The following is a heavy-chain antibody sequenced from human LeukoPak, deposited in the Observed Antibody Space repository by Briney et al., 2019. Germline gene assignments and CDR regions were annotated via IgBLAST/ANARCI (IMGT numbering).Heavy chain of an antibody. CDR3: AKGGREAGTVGY. CDR1: GFTVSSNF. D-gene: IGHD6-19*01. Sequence: PGGSLRLSCAASGFTVSSNFMSWVRQAPGKGLEWVSVIYSDGSAFYADSVKGRFTISRDNSKNTLYMQMNSLRAEDTAVYYCAKGGREAGTVGYWGQGTLVTVSS. CDR2: IYSDGSA. J-gene: IGHJ4*02. V-gene: IGHV3-53*05.